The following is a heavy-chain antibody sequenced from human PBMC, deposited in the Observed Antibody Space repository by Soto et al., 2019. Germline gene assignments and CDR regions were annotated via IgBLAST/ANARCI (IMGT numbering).Heavy chain of an antibody. CDR1: GGSISSHAHY. CDR2: MPYSGST. CDR3: ARDNGGTSVKGSGMDV. V-gene: IGHV4-31*01. D-gene: IGHD6-19*01. Sequence: QVQLQASGPGLVQPSQTLSLRCTVSGGSISSHAHYWTWIRQYPDKGLEWIGAMPYSGSTDYNPSPKTEVSMSVDRSMNQCSLQTTSLTAADTAVYYCARDNGGTSVKGSGMDVWGQGAPVTVSS. J-gene: IGHJ6*02.